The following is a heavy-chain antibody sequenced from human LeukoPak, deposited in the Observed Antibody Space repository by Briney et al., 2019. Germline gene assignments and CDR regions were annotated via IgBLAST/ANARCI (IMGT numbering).Heavy chain of an antibody. D-gene: IGHD5-18*01. CDR2: IKSKTDGGTT. V-gene: IGHV3-15*01. CDR1: GFTFSNAW. CDR3: TTDDPNSDNYGVASDL. J-gene: IGHJ3*01. Sequence: GGSLRLSCAAPGFTFSNAWMSWVRQAPGKGLEWVGRIKSKTDGGTTDYPAPVKGRFTISRDDSKNTLYLQMNSLKTEDTALYCTTDDPNSDNYGVASDLWGQGTMVTVSS.